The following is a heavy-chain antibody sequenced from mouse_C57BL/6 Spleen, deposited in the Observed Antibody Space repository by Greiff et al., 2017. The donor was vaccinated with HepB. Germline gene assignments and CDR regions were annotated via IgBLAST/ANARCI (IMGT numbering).Heavy chain of an antibody. CDR3: ARVGYYDYDMDY. D-gene: IGHD2-4*01. V-gene: IGHV1-52*01. J-gene: IGHJ2*01. Sequence: QVQLQQPGAELVRPGSSVKLSCKASGYTFTSYWMHWVKQRPIQGLEWIGNIDPSDSETHYNQKFKDKATLTEDKSSSTAYMQLSSLTSEDSAVYYCARVGYYDYDMDYWGQGTTLTVSS. CDR2: IDPSDSET. CDR1: GYTFTSYW.